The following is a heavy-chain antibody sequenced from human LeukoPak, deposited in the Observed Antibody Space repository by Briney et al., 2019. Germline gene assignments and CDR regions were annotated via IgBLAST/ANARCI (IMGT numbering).Heavy chain of an antibody. CDR2: INPSGGST. J-gene: IGHJ3*02. V-gene: IGHV1-46*01. D-gene: IGHD4-23*01. Sequence: ASVKVSCKASGYTFTSYYMHWVRQAPGQGLEWMGIINPSGGSTSYAQKFQGRVTMTRDTSTSTVYMELSSLRSEDTAVYYCARDELVSYGGIGKSAFDIWGQGTMVTVSS. CDR1: GYTFTSYY. CDR3: ARDELVSYGGIGKSAFDI.